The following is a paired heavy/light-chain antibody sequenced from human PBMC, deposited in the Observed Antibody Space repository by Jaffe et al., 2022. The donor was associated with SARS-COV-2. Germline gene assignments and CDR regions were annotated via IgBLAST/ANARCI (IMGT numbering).Light chain of an antibody. CDR1: QSVASVF. CDR2: DVS. CDR3: QQYGSWPLT. Sequence: ENVLTQSPGTLSLSPGERATLSCRASQSVASVFLAWYQQKPGQAPRLLIYDVSNRATGIPDRFTGSGSGTDFTLTISRLEPEDFAVYYCQQYGSWPLTFGGGTKVEMK. V-gene: IGKV3-20*01. J-gene: IGKJ4*01.
Heavy chain of an antibody. CDR2: ITYDGSNE. CDR1: GFIFSNYG. V-gene: IGHV3-30*18. Sequence: QVQLVESGGGVVQPGRSLRLSCAASGFIFSNYGIHWVRQAPGKGLEWVALITYDGSNEFYANSVKGRFTISRDNSKNTLYLQMNSLRAEDTAVYYCAKDAGRAVPYMLGNWFDPWGQGTLVTVSS. D-gene: IGHD2-8*01. CDR3: AKDAGRAVPYMLGNWFDP. J-gene: IGHJ5*02.